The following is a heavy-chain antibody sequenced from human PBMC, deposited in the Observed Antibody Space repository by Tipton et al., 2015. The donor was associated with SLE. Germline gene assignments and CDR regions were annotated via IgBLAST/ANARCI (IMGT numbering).Heavy chain of an antibody. CDR2: ISASHDNT. CDR3: AKPITQYSGAGTSGS. J-gene: IGHJ5*02. D-gene: IGHD3-10*01. V-gene: IGHV3-23*01. Sequence: SLRLSCVASGFTFSSFAMNWVRQAPGQGLEWVSSISASHDNTFYADSVKGRFSISRDNCKNTVYLNMNGLRAEDTAVYYCAKPITQYSGAGTSGSWGQGALVTVSS. CDR1: GFTFSSFA.